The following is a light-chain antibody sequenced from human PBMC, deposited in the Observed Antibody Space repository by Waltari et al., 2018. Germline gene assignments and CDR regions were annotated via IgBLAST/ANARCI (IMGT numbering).Light chain of an antibody. J-gene: IGLJ1*01. CDR1: SSDVGGYNY. V-gene: IGLV2-14*03. CDR2: DVS. Sequence: QSALTQPASVSGSPGQSLTISCTGTSSDVGGYNYVSRFQQHPGKAPKFMIYDVSNRPSGVSNRFSGSKSGNTASLTISGLQAEDEADFYCSSYTSSSTLEVFGTGTKVTVL. CDR3: SSYTSSSTLEV.